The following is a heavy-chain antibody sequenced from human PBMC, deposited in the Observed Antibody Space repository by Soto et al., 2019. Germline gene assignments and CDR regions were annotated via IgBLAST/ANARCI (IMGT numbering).Heavy chain of an antibody. CDR3: ARDRNEITYYYDSSGYNWFDP. J-gene: IGHJ5*02. CDR1: GGTFSSYA. V-gene: IGHV1-69*13. CDR2: IIPIFGTA. D-gene: IGHD3-22*01. Sequence: GASVKVSCKASGGTFSSYAISWVRQAPGQGLEWMGGIIPIFGTANYAQKFQGRVTITADESTSTAYMELSSLRSEDTAVYYCARDRNEITYYYDSSGYNWFDPWGQGTLVTVSS.